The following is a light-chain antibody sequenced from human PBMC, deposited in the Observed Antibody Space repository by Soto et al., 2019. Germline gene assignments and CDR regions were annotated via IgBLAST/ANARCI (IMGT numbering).Light chain of an antibody. CDR2: EVS. Sequence: QSVLTQPASVSGSPGQSITISCTGTSSDVGGYNYVSWYQQYPGKAPKLMIYEVSNRPSGVSNRFSGSKSGNTASLTISGLQAEDEADYYCSSYTISNTLVFGSGTKLTVL. V-gene: IGLV2-14*01. CDR3: SSYTISNTLV. CDR1: SSDVGGYNY. J-gene: IGLJ1*01.